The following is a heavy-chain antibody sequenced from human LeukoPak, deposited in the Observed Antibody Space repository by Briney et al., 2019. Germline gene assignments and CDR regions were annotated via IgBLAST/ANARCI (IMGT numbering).Heavy chain of an antibody. Sequence: SETLSLTCTVSGGSISSYYWSWIRQPPGKGLEWIGYIYYSGSTNYHPSLKSRVTISVDTSKNQFSLKLSSVTAADTAVYYCARMRPLNYDSSGYFDYWGQGTLVTVSS. J-gene: IGHJ4*02. CDR3: ARMRPLNYDSSGYFDY. V-gene: IGHV4-59*01. CDR1: GGSISSYY. D-gene: IGHD3-22*01. CDR2: IYYSGST.